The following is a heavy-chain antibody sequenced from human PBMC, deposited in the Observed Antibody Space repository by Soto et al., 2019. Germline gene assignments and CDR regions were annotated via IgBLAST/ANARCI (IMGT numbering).Heavy chain of an antibody. CDR1: GGSISSGDYY. V-gene: IGHV4-30-4*01. CDR3: ARAPAELWFGELTSGWFDP. J-gene: IGHJ5*02. Sequence: SETLSLTCTVSGGSISSGDYYWSWIRQPPGKGLEWIGYIYYSGSTYYNPSLKSRVTISVDTSKNQFSLKLSSVTAADTAVYYCARAPAELWFGELTSGWFDPWGQGTLVTVPQ. D-gene: IGHD3-10*01. CDR2: IYYSGST.